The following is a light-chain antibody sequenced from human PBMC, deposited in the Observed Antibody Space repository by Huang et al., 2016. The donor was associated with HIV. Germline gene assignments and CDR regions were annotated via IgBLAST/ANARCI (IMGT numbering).Light chain of an antibody. CDR1: QSVSSW. CDR2: QAS. CDR3: QQYKSYPYT. V-gene: IGKV1-5*03. J-gene: IGKJ2*01. Sequence: DIQMTQSPSTLSASVGDRVTITCRASQSVSSWVAWYQQKPGKAPKLLIYQASSLESGVPSRFSGSGSGTEFTLAISSLQPDDFATYYCQQYKSYPYTFGQGTNLEIK.